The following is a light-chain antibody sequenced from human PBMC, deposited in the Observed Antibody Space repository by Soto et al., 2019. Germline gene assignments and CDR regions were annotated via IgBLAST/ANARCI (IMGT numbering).Light chain of an antibody. V-gene: IGKV3-11*01. Sequence: EIVLSQSPGTLSLSPGERATLSCRASQSVTNSLAGYQQKPGQAPSLLIYDVSKRATGIPARFSGSGSGTDFTLTISDLEPDDFAVYYCQQCNSWPPLFTFGPGTKVDI. CDR1: QSVTNS. CDR2: DVS. J-gene: IGKJ3*01. CDR3: QQCNSWPPLFT.